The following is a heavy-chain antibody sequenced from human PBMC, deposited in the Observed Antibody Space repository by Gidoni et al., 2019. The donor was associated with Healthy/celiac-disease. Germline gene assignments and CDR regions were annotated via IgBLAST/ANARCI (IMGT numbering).Heavy chain of an antibody. CDR3: ATYSSSWYPGAFDI. D-gene: IGHD6-13*01. Sequence: QLQLQESGPGLVKPSETLSLTCTVSGGSISSSSYYWGWIRQPPGKGLEWIGSIYYSGSTYYNPSLKSRVTISVDTSKNQFSLKLSSVTAADTAVYYCATYSSSWYPGAFDIWGQGTMVTVSS. J-gene: IGHJ3*02. V-gene: IGHV4-39*01. CDR1: GGSISSSSYY. CDR2: IYYSGST.